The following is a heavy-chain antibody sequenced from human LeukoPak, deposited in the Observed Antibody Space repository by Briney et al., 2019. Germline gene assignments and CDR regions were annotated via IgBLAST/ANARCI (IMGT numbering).Heavy chain of an antibody. D-gene: IGHD3-10*01. CDR3: AREKLWFGDRGHVCYFDY. Sequence: SQTLSLTCAISGDSVSSNSTAWNWIRQSPSRGLEWLGRTYYRSKWYNDYAVSVKSRITINPDTSKNQFSLQLNSVTPEDTAVYYCAREKLWFGDRGHVCYFDYWGQGTLVTVSS. J-gene: IGHJ4*02. CDR2: TYYRSKWYN. V-gene: IGHV6-1*01. CDR1: GDSVSSNSTA.